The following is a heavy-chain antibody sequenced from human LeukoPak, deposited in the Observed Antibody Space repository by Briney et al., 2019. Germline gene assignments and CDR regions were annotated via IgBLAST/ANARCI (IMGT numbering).Heavy chain of an antibody. CDR1: GGSISSSSYY. J-gene: IGHJ6*03. CDR2: IYYSGST. CDR3: ARHLKSVSGGSYYYPHYYYYYYMDV. V-gene: IGHV4-39*01. Sequence: SETLSLTCTVSGGSISSSSYYWGWIRQPPGKGLEWIGSIYYSGSTYYNPSLKSRVTISVDTSKNQFSLKLSSVTAADTAVYYCARHLKSVSGGSYYYPHYYYYYYMDVWGKGTTVTVSS. D-gene: IGHD1-26*01.